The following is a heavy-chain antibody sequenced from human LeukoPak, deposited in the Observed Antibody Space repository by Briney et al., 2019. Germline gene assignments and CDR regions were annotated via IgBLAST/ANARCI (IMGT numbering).Heavy chain of an antibody. D-gene: IGHD5-12*01. CDR1: GFTFSDYY. V-gene: IGHV3-11*01. CDR2: INSRGSYV. J-gene: IGHJ4*02. Sequence: PGGSLRLSCAASGFTFSDYYMSWVRQAPGKGLEWVSYINSRGSYVYYAHSVRGRLTISRDNAKNSLYLQMNSLRAEDTAVYYCARDGSSGLFDYWGQGTRVTVSS. CDR3: ARDGSSGLFDY.